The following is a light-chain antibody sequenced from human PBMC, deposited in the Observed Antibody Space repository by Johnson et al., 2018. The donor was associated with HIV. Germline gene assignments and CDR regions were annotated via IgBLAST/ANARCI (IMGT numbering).Light chain of an antibody. V-gene: IGLV1-51*02. CDR3: GTWDISLTAGV. CDR1: SSDMGNYA. CDR2: ENN. Sequence: QSVLTQPPSMSAAPGQQVTISCSGSSSDMGNYAVSWYQQLPGTAPKLLIFENNKRPSGIPDRFSGSKSGTSATLPITGLQPGDEADYYCGTWDISLTAGVVGTGTKVTVL. J-gene: IGLJ1*01.